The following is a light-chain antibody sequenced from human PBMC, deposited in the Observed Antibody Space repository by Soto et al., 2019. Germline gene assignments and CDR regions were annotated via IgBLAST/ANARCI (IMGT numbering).Light chain of an antibody. CDR2: AAS. CDR1: QGISSY. Sequence: DIPMTQSPSSLSASVGDRVTVTCRASQGISSYLAWYQQKPGKVPKLLIFAASTLQPGVPSRFSGSGSGTDFTLTIRSLQPEDVATYYCQKYDSASSPTFGGGTKVEIQ. CDR3: QKYDSASSPT. V-gene: IGKV1-27*01. J-gene: IGKJ4*01.